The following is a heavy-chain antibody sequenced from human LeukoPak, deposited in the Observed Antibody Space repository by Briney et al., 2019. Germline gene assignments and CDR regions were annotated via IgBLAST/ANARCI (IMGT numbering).Heavy chain of an antibody. V-gene: IGHV4-39*02. CDR3: ARDPGDY. J-gene: IGHJ4*02. CDR2: IYYSGST. CDR1: GGSISSSSYY. Sequence: SETLSLTCTVSGGSISSSSYYWGWIRQPPGKGLEWIGSIYYSGSTYYNPSLKSRVTISVDTSKNQFSLKLSSVTAADTAVYYCARDPGDYWGQGTLVTVSS.